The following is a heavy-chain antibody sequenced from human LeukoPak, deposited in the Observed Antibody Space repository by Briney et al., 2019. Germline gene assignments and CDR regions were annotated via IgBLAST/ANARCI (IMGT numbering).Heavy chain of an antibody. J-gene: IGHJ4*02. CDR2: IFHSGNT. Sequence: SETLSLTCTVSGDSITTPYYWGWIRQSPGKGLEWIGSIFHSGNTYYSPSLKSRVTISIDTSKNQFSLKLSSVTAADTAVYYCASSPMLFYWGQGTLVTVSS. CDR1: GDSITTPYY. CDR3: ASSPMLFY. V-gene: IGHV4-38-2*02. D-gene: IGHD2-2*01.